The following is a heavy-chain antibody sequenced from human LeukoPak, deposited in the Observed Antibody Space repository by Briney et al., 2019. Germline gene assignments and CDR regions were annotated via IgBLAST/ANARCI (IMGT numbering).Heavy chain of an antibody. CDR1: GFTFDDYA. V-gene: IGHV3-43D*03. Sequence: RAGGSLRLSCAASGFTFDDYAMHWVRQAPGKGLEWVSLISWDGGSTYYADSVKGRFTISRDNSKNSLYLQMNSLRAEDTALYYCAKAMVRGPGDAFDIWGQGTVVTVSS. CDR2: ISWDGGST. J-gene: IGHJ3*02. D-gene: IGHD3-10*01. CDR3: AKAMVRGPGDAFDI.